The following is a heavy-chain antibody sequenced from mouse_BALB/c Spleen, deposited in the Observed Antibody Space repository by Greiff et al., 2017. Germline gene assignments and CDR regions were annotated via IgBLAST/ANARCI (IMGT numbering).Heavy chain of an antibody. D-gene: IGHD2-2*01. Sequence: LVESGAELARPGASVKMSCKASGYTFTSYTMHWVKQRPGQGLEWIGYINPSSGYTNYNQKFKDKATLTADKSSSTAYMQLSSLTSEDSAVYYCARGDGYGYWYFDVWGAGTTVTVSS. V-gene: IGHV1-4*01. CDR2: INPSSGYT. CDR1: GYTFTSYT. CDR3: ARGDGYGYWYFDV. J-gene: IGHJ1*01.